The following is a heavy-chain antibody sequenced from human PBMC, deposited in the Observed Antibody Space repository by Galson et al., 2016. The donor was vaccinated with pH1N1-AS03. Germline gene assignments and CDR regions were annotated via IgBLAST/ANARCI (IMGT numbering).Heavy chain of an antibody. D-gene: IGHD3-3*01. CDR2: IHPDGSEK. CDR3: GRELWGGCVY. CDR1: GFSFSTYW. J-gene: IGHJ4*02. V-gene: IGHV3-7*03. Sequence: SLRLSCAASGFSFSTYWMSWVRQAPGKGPEWVANIHPDGSEKYHGDSVKGRFTISRDNAENSLDLQMNSLRAEDTAVYYCGRELWGGCVYWGQGTLVTVSS.